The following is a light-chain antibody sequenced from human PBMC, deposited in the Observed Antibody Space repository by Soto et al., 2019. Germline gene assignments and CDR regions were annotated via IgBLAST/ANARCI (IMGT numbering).Light chain of an antibody. J-gene: IGKJ1*01. V-gene: IGKV1-5*03. CDR3: QQYNSYPWT. Sequence: DIQMTQSPSTLSASVGDRVTITCRAGQSISSWLAWYQQKPGKAPKLLIYKASTLESGVPSSFSGSGSGTQFTLTISSLQPDDFATYYCQQYNSYPWTFGKGTKVEIK. CDR1: QSISSW. CDR2: KAS.